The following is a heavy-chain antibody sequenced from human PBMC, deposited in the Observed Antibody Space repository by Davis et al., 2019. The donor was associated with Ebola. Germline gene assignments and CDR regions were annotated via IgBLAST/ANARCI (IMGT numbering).Heavy chain of an antibody. CDR1: GGSFSGYY. CDR3: ARHIFWSGYYTPHFDY. D-gene: IGHD3-3*01. J-gene: IGHJ4*02. Sequence: MPSETLSLTCAVYGGSFSGYYWSWIRQPPGKGLEWIGEINHSGSTNYNPSLKSRVTISVDKSKNQFSLKLSSVTAADTAVYYCARHIFWSGYYTPHFDYWGQGTLVTVSS. V-gene: IGHV4-34*01. CDR2: INHSGST.